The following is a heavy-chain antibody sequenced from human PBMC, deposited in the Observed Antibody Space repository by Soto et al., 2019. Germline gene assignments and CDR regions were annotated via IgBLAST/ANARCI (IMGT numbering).Heavy chain of an antibody. CDR2: IIPIFGTA. V-gene: IGHV1-69*13. CDR1: GGTFSSYA. J-gene: IGHJ5*02. D-gene: IGHD3-10*01. Sequence: ASVKVSCKASGGTFSSYAISWVRQAPGQGLEWMGGIIPIFGTANYAQKFQGRVTITADESTSTAYMELSSLRSEDTAVYYCARVTMVRGASGWFDPXGQGTLVTVSS. CDR3: ARVTMVRGASGWFDP.